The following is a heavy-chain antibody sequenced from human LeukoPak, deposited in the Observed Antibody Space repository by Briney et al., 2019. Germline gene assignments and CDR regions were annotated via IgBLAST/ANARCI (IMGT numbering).Heavy chain of an antibody. CDR3: ARDRVLDY. D-gene: IGHD3-10*01. V-gene: IGHV3-74*01. Sequence: GGSLRLSCAASGFTFSSYWMNWVRQAPGKGLVWVSRIASDGSSTTYADSVKGRFSISRDNAKNTLYLQMNSLRAEDTAVYYCARDRVLDYWGQGTLVTVSS. CDR2: IASDGSST. J-gene: IGHJ4*02. CDR1: GFTFSSYW.